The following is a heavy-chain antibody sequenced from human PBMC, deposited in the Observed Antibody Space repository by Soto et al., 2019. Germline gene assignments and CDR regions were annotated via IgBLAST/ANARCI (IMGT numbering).Heavy chain of an antibody. CDR2: IIPIFGTA. CDR1: GGTFSSYA. D-gene: IGHD2-2*02. V-gene: IGHV1-69*13. Sequence: GASVKVSCKASGGTFSSYAISWVRQAPGQGLEWMGGIIPIFGTANYAQKFQGRVTITADESTSTAYMELSSLRSEDTAVYYCARYRMVEYQLLYKIPVWFDPWGQETLGTVSS. J-gene: IGHJ5*02. CDR3: ARYRMVEYQLLYKIPVWFDP.